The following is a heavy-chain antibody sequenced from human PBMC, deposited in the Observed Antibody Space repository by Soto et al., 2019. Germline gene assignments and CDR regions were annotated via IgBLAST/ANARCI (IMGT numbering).Heavy chain of an antibody. CDR2: IHYSGSV. CDR3: ARQGSGSTFWFDP. D-gene: IGHD1-26*01. CDR1: GGSVRGSFYY. Sequence: QVQLQQSGPGPVKPSETLSLNCSVSGGSVRGSFYYWAWIRQTPGKGPEWIGSIHYSGSVNYNPSVNSRVTISIDTSTNQFSLKLKSVTAADTAIYYCARQGSGSTFWFDPWGQGIQVIVSS. V-gene: IGHV4-39*01. J-gene: IGHJ5*02.